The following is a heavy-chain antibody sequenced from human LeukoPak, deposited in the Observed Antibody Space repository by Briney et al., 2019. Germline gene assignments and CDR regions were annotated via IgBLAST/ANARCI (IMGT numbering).Heavy chain of an antibody. CDR2: ISYHGSNK. CDR1: GFTFSSYS. J-gene: IGHJ4*02. CDR3: ARSPERLGQGYLDS. Sequence: PGRSLRLSCAASGFTFSSYSMHWVRQAPGKGLEWLTLISYHGSNKDYTDSVKGRFTISRDNSKNTVFLQMNSLRTEDTAIYICARSPERLGQGYLDSWGQGTLVTVSS. V-gene: IGHV3-30*04. D-gene: IGHD3/OR15-3a*01.